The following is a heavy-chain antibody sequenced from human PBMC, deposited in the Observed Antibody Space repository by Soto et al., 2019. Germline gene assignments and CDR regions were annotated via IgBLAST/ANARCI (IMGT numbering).Heavy chain of an antibody. CDR1: GFTFSTAW. CDR3: IRDPYGST. D-gene: IGHD3-10*01. V-gene: IGHV3-15*01. Sequence: EVQLVESGGGLVKPGESLRLSCAASGFTFSTAWMTWVRQAPGRGLEWVARIKTTSAGGTIHYAAPVKGRFIISREDSKDTLFLQMNSLKIEDTALYYCIRDPYGSTWGQGTLVTVSS. CDR2: IKTTSAGGTI. J-gene: IGHJ5*02.